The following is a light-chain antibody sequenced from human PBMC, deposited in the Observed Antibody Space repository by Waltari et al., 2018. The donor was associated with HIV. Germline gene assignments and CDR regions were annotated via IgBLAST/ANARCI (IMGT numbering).Light chain of an antibody. V-gene: IGKV3-20*01. J-gene: IGKJ4*01. Sequence: EIVLTQSPGTLSLSPGDRATLSCGASQSVISSHLAWYQQKPGQAPRLLIYGATSRATGIPDRFSGSGSATDFTLSISRLEPEDFAMYYCQHYGSSPQVTFGGGTKVEIK. CDR1: QSVISSH. CDR2: GAT. CDR3: QHYGSSPQVT.